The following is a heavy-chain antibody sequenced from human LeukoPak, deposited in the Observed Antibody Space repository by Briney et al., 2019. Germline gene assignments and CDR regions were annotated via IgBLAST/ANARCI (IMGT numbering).Heavy chain of an antibody. Sequence: PGGSLRLSCAASGFTFSSYTMNWVRQAPGKGLEWVSSISSGSSYKNYVDSMKGRFTISRDNAKNSLYLQMNSLRAEDTAVYYCARGRITGSGDWYFDLWGRGTLVTVSS. V-gene: IGHV3-21*01. D-gene: IGHD1-14*01. CDR1: GFTFSSYT. CDR3: ARGRITGSGDWYFDL. CDR2: ISSGSSYK. J-gene: IGHJ2*01.